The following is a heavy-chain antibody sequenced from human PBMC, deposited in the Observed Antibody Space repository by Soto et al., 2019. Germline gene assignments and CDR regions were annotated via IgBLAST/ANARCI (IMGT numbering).Heavy chain of an antibody. CDR3: ATWLVLRKNYYYGMDV. Sequence: GASVKVSCKASGYTFTGYYMHWVRQAPGQGLEWMGWINPNSGGTIYAQKFQGRVTMTEDTSTDTAYMELSSLRSEDTAVYYCATWLVLRKNYYYGMDVWGQGTTVTVSS. CDR1: GYTFTGYY. J-gene: IGHJ6*02. D-gene: IGHD3-22*01. CDR2: INPNSGGT. V-gene: IGHV1-2*02.